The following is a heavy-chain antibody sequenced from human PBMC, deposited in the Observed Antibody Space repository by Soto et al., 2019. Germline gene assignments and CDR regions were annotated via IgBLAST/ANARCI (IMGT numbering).Heavy chain of an antibody. CDR2: IYYSGST. D-gene: IGHD4-17*01. Sequence: SETLSLTCTVSGGSISSSSYYWGWIRQPPGKGLEWIGSIYYSGSTYYNPSLKSRVTISVDTSKNQFSLKLSSVTAADTAVYYCARRTYGDEFDYWGQGTLVTVS. CDR3: ARRTYGDEFDY. V-gene: IGHV4-39*01. J-gene: IGHJ4*02. CDR1: GGSISSSSYY.